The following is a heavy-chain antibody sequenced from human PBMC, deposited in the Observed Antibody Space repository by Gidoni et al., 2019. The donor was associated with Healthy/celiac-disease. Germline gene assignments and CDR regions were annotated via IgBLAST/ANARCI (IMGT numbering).Heavy chain of an antibody. Sequence: QVQLVESGGGVVQPGRSLRLSCAASGFTFSSYAMHWVRQDPGKGLEWVAVISYDGSNKYYADSVKGRFTISRDNSKNTLYLQMNSLRAEDTAVYYCARTPPQLWSFDYWGQGTLVTVSS. CDR2: ISYDGSNK. D-gene: IGHD5-18*01. CDR3: ARTPPQLWSFDY. V-gene: IGHV3-30-3*01. CDR1: GFTFSSYA. J-gene: IGHJ4*02.